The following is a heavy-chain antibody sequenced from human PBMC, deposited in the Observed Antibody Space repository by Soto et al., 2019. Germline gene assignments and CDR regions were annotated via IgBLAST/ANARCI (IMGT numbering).Heavy chain of an antibody. V-gene: IGHV3-23*01. CDR2: ISGSGDST. CDR1: GFTFSSYA. J-gene: IGHJ4*02. Sequence: EVQLLESGGGLVQPGGSLRLSCAASGFTFSSYAMRWVRQAPVKGLEWVSAISGSGDSTYYADSVKGRFTISRDNSKNTLYLQMNSLRAEDTAVSDCARRGSGSYYDYWGQGTLVTVSS. CDR3: ARRGSGSYYDY. D-gene: IGHD1-26*01.